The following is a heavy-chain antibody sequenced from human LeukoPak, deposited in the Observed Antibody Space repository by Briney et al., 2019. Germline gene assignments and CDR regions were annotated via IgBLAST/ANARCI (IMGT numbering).Heavy chain of an antibody. CDR3: ARLIGDRTIYDY. CDR1: GFTFSSYA. J-gene: IGHJ4*02. CDR2: INQGGSET. V-gene: IGHV3-7*01. Sequence: GGSLRLSCAASGFTFSSYAMSWVRQAPGKGLEWVASINQGGSETYYVESVKGRFTISRDNAMNSFLLQMNSLRAEDTAVYYCARLIGDRTIYDYWGQGTLVTVSS. D-gene: IGHD6-6*01.